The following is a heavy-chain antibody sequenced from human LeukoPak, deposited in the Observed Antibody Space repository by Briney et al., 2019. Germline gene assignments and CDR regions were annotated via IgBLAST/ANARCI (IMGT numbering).Heavy chain of an antibody. Sequence: PSETLSLTCTVSGGSISSSNYYWSWIRQPAGKGLEWIGRIYTSGSTNYNPSLKSRVTMSVDTSKNQFSLKLSSVTAADTAVYYCARERYTETWDLFWSGQSDDYWGQGTLVTVSS. V-gene: IGHV4-61*02. J-gene: IGHJ4*02. CDR2: IYTSGST. D-gene: IGHD3-3*01. CDR1: GGSISSSNYY. CDR3: ARERYTETWDLFWSGQSDDY.